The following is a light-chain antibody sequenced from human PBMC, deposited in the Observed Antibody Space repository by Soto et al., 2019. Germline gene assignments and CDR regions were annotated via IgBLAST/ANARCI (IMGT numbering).Light chain of an antibody. Sequence: DIQLTQSPSFLSASVGDRVTITCRASQGISSYLAWYQQKPGKAPKLLIYKASSLESGVPSRFSGSGSGTEFTLTINRLQPDDFATYYCQQYSTYPWTFGQGTKVDIK. CDR1: QGISSY. CDR2: KAS. V-gene: IGKV1-5*03. J-gene: IGKJ1*01. CDR3: QQYSTYPWT.